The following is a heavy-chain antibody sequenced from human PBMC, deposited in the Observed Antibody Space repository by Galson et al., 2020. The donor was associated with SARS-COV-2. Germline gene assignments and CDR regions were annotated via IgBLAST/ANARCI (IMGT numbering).Heavy chain of an antibody. CDR2: IYYTGST. V-gene: IGHV4-39*02. CDR3: AREGSKIEVAGTSFDY. D-gene: IGHD6-19*01. J-gene: IGHJ4*02. CDR1: GGSISSSSHY. Sequence: SQTLSLTCTVSGGSISSSSHYWGWIRQPPGKGLEWIGSIYYTGSTYYNPSLKSRVTISVDTSKKQFSLRLMSVTAADTSVYYCAREGSKIEVAGTSFDYWGQGTLVTVSS.